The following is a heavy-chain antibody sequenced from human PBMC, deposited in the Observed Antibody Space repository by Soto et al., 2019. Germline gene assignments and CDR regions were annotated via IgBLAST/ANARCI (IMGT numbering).Heavy chain of an antibody. D-gene: IGHD3-9*01. CDR1: GYTFTGYY. CDR2: INPNSGGT. CDR3: ASSDILTGYPLAY. V-gene: IGHV1-2*04. J-gene: IGHJ4*02. Sequence: ASVKVSCKASGYTFTGYYMHWVRQAPGQGLEWMGWINPNSGGTNYAQKFQGWVTMTRDTSISTAYMELSRLRSDDTAVYYCASSDILTGYPLAYWGQGTLVTVSS.